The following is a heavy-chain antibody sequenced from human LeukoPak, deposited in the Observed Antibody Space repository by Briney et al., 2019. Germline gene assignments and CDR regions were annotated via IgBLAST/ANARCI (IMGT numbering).Heavy chain of an antibody. CDR3: ARLNGLADYDFWSGYPPWYFDY. CDR1: GYTFTSYD. Sequence: GASVKVSCKASGYTFTSYDINWVRQATGQGPEWMGWMDPNSGNTGYAQKFQGRVTMTRNTSISTAYMELSRLRSDDTAVYYCARLNGLADYDFWSGYPPWYFDYWGQGTLVTVSS. J-gene: IGHJ4*02. D-gene: IGHD3-3*01. CDR2: MDPNSGNT. V-gene: IGHV1-8*01.